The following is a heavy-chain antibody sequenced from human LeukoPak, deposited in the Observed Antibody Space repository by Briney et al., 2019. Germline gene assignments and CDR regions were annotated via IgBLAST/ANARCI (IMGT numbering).Heavy chain of an antibody. J-gene: IGHJ6*03. D-gene: IGHD6-19*01. CDR3: ASLGSGWYSSGYYYYMDV. CDR2: INHSGST. V-gene: IGHV4-34*01. Sequence: SETLSLTCAVYGGSFSGYYWSWIRQPPGKGLEWIGEINHSGSTNYNPSLKSRVTISVDTSKNQFSLELSSVTAADTAVYYCASLGSGWYSSGYYYYMDVWGKGTTVTVSS. CDR1: GGSFSGYY.